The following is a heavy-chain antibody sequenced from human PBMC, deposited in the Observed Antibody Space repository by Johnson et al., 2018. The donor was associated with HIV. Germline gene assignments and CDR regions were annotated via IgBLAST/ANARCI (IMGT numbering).Heavy chain of an antibody. Sequence: QVQLVESGGGLVKPGGSLRLSCAASGFTFSSYGMHWVRQAPGKGLEWVAFIRYDGSNKYYADSVKGRFTISRDNSKNTLYLQMNSLRAEDTAVYYCAKDQIPAAASRAFDIWGQGTMVTVSS. CDR3: AKDQIPAAASRAFDI. CDR1: GFTFSSYG. J-gene: IGHJ3*02. V-gene: IGHV3-30*02. D-gene: IGHD6-13*01. CDR2: IRYDGSNK.